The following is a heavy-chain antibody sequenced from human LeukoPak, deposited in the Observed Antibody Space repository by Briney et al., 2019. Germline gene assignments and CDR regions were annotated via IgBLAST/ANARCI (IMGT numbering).Heavy chain of an antibody. J-gene: IGHJ5*02. D-gene: IGHD6-19*01. CDR3: ARQAGVT. Sequence: GGSLRLSCAASGFTFSSYAMSWVRQAPGKGLECVAHIKGDASEKHYVDSVKGRFTISRDNAENSLYPQMNSLRAEDTAVYYCARQAGVTWGQGTLVTVSS. CDR1: GFTFSSYA. CDR2: IKGDASEK. V-gene: IGHV3-7*01.